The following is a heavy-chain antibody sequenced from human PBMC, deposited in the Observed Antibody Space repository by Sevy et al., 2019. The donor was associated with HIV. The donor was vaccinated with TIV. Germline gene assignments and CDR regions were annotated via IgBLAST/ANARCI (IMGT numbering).Heavy chain of an antibody. Sequence: ASVKVSCKASGYTFTSYGISWVRQAPGQGLEWMGWISAYNGNTNYAQKLQGRVTMTTDTSTSTAYMELRSLRSDDTAVYYCARVHGGIVVVPAMLGGYYYYGMDVWGQGTRVTVSS. CDR2: ISAYNGNT. V-gene: IGHV1-18*01. CDR3: ARVHGGIVVVPAMLGGYYYYGMDV. J-gene: IGHJ6*02. D-gene: IGHD2-2*01. CDR1: GYTFTSYG.